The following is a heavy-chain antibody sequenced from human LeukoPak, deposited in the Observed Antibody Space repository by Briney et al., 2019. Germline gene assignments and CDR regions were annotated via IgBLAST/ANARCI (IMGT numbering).Heavy chain of an antibody. V-gene: IGHV3-53*01. D-gene: IGHD3-10*01. J-gene: IGHJ5*02. CDR3: ARDSSVEDTAWWFDP. Sequence: GGSLRLSCTVSGFTVSSNSMSWVRQAPGKGLEWVSFIYSAGSTHYSDSVKGRFTISIDNSKNTLYLQMNSLRAEDTAVYYCARDSSVEDTAWWFDPWGQGTLVTVSS. CDR1: GFTVSSNS. CDR2: IYSAGST.